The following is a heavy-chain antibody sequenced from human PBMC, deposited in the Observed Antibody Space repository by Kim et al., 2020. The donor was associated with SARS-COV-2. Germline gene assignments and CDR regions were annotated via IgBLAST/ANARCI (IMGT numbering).Heavy chain of an antibody. V-gene: IGHV4-31*03. D-gene: IGHD6-13*01. Sequence: SETLSLTCTVSGGSISSGGYYWSWIRQHPGKGLEWIGYIYYSGSTYYNPSLKSRVTISLDTSKNQFSLKLSSVTAADTAVYYCARDVVAAGTRTFDSWGQGTLVTVSS. CDR2: IYYSGST. J-gene: IGHJ4*02. CDR3: ARDVVAAGTRTFDS. CDR1: GGSISSGGYY.